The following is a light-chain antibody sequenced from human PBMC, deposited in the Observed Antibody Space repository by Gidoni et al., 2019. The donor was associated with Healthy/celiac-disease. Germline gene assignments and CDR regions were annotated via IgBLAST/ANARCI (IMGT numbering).Light chain of an antibody. CDR2: AAS. CDR1: QGLSSY. V-gene: IGKV1-9*01. CDR3: QQLNSYQFT. J-gene: IGKJ3*01. Sequence: DIHLTQSPSFLSASVGDRVTITCRASQGLSSYLAWYQQKPGQAPKLLIYAASTLQRRVTSRFSGSGSGTKFTLTISSLQPEDFATYYCQQLNSYQFTFGPGTKVDIK.